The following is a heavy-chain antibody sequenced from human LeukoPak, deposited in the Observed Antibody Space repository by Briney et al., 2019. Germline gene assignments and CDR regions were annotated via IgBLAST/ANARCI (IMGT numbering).Heavy chain of an antibody. J-gene: IGHJ4*02. CDR2: IIPIFGTA. CDR3: ARGSSRIVVVPAAMDY. CDR1: GGTFSSYA. D-gene: IGHD2-2*01. V-gene: IGHV1-69*05. Sequence: SVKVSCKASGGTFSSYAISWVRQAPGQGLEWMGGIIPIFGTANYAQKFQGRVTITTDESTSTAYMELSSLRSEDTAVYYCARGSSRIVVVPAAMDYWGQGTLVTVSS.